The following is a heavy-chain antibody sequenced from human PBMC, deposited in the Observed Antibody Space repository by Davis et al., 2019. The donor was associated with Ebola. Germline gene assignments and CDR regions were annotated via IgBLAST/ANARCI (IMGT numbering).Heavy chain of an antibody. CDR2: IYYSGST. D-gene: IGHD3-3*01. J-gene: IGHJ4*02. V-gene: IGHV4-39*01. CDR3: ARYYDFWSGYHRGFDY. Sequence: SETLSLTCTVSGGSISSSSYYWGWIRQPPGKGLEWIGSIYYSGSTYYNPSLKSQVTISVDTSKNQFSLKLSSVTAADTAVYYCARYYDFWSGYHRGFDYWGQGTLVTVSS. CDR1: GGSISSSSYY.